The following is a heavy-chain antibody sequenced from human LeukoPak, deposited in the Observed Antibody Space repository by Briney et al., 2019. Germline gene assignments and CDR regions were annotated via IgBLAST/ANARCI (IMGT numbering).Heavy chain of an antibody. Sequence: TSETLSLTCTVSGXSISSYYGSWIRQPPGKGLEYIGNIYYSGSTNYNPSFKSRVTISVDTSKNQFSLKLSSVTAADTAVYYCARHKTETGSLDLWGRGTLVTVSS. CDR1: GXSISSYY. V-gene: IGHV4-59*08. J-gene: IGHJ5*02. D-gene: IGHD2-21*02. CDR3: ARHKTETGSLDL. CDR2: IYYSGST.